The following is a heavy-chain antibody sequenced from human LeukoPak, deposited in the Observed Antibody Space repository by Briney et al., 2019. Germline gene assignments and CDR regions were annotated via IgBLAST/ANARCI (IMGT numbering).Heavy chain of an antibody. J-gene: IGHJ4*02. D-gene: IGHD6-13*01. CDR3: ARAPVRAAAWVDY. V-gene: IGHV3-48*01. CDR1: GFTFSSYS. CDR2: INSNSKTT. Sequence: GGSLRLSCAASGFTFSSYSMNWVRQAPGKGLEWVSYINSNSKTTYYADSVKDRFTISRDNAKNSLYLQMDSLRAEDTAVYYCARAPVRAAAWVDYWGQGTLVTVSS.